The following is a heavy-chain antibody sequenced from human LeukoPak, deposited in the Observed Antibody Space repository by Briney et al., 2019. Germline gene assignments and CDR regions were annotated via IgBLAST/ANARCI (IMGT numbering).Heavy chain of an antibody. CDR2: ISGSGGST. J-gene: IGHJ4*02. D-gene: IGHD3-22*01. CDR1: GFTFSSYA. CDR3: AKDRQYYHDTSGYYGD. V-gene: IGHV3-23*01. Sequence: GALSLSCAASGFTFSSYAMSWVRQAPGKGLEWVSGISGSGGSTYYADSVKGRFTISRDQTKNTLYLEMNSLRAEDTAVYYCAKDRQYYHDTSGYYGDWGQGTLVTVSS.